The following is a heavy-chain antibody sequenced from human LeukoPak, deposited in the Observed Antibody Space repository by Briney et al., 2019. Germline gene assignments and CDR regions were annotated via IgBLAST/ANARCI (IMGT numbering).Heavy chain of an antibody. CDR1: GFTFSSYA. D-gene: IGHD3-3*01. CDR2: ISYDGSNK. CDR3: ARDPHTIFGVVTPDAFNI. J-gene: IGHJ3*02. Sequence: RRSLRLSCAASGFTFSSYAMHWVRQAPGKGLEWVAVISYDGSNKYYADSVKGRFTISRDNSKNTLYLQMNSLRAEDTAVYYCARDPHTIFGVVTPDAFNIWGQGTMVTVSS. V-gene: IGHV3-30-3*01.